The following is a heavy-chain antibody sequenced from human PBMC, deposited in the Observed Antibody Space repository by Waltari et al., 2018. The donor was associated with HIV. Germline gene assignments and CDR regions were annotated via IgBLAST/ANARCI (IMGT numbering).Heavy chain of an antibody. CDR2: INPSGNST. CDR1: GYTFISYY. V-gene: IGHV1-46*01. J-gene: IGHJ4*02. D-gene: IGHD2-15*01. CDR3: ARAPCSGGSCRLFDY. Sequence: QVQLVQSGAEVKKPGASVKVSCKASGYTFISYYMHWVRQAPGQGLEWMGIINPSGNSTSYVRKFQGRLTISRDTSTSTVYMELSSLRSEDTAVYYCARAPCSGGSCRLFDYWGQGTLVTVSS.